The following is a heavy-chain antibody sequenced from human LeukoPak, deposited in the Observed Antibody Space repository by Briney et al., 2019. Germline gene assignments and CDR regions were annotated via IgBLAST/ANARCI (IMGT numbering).Heavy chain of an antibody. Sequence: SVKVSCKASGGTFSSYAISWVRQAPGQGLEWMGGIIPIFGTANYAQKLQGRVTITPDESTSTAYMELSSLRSEDTAVYYCARDRYEGRVDYFDYWGQGTLVTVSS. CDR1: GGTFSSYA. V-gene: IGHV1-69*01. D-gene: IGHD3-10*01. CDR3: ARDRYEGRVDYFDY. CDR2: IIPIFGTA. J-gene: IGHJ4*02.